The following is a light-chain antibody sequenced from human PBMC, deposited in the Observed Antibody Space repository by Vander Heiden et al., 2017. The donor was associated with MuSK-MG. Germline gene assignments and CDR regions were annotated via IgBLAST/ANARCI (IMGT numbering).Light chain of an antibody. CDR1: QSVFYSSDNNNY. V-gene: IGKV4-1*01. CDR3: QQQDRTPLT. CDR2: WAS. J-gene: IGKJ4*01. Sequence: DIVMTQSPDSLAVSLGERATINCKSSQSVFYSSDNNNYLAWYQQKPGQPPKLLIYWASTRESGVPDRFSGSGSGTDFTLSISSLQAEDVAVYYCQQQDRTPLTFGGGTKVEI.